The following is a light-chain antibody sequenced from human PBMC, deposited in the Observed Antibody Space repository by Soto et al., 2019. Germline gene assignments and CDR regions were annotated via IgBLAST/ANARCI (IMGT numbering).Light chain of an antibody. CDR3: QQTSSVPRT. Sequence: DIPMTQSPSSLSASVGDRVTITCRASQSINTFLNWYQQRPGEAPKLLIYVASNLHSGVPSRFSGSGSGTDFTLTISSLQPEDFATYFCQQTSSVPRTFGQGTKLEIK. CDR1: QSINTF. CDR2: VAS. V-gene: IGKV1-39*01. J-gene: IGKJ2*01.